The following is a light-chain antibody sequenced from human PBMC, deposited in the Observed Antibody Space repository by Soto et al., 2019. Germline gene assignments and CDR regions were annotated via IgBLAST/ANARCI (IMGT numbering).Light chain of an antibody. CDR1: QSIRSY. CDR2: AAS. Sequence: DIQMTQSPSSLSASVGDRVTITCRTSQSIRSYLTWYQQKPGKAPKLLIYAASSLQGGVPSRFSGSVSGTEFTLTVTGLQSEDFVTYYCQQNFSPPYTFGQGTKVEVK. CDR3: QQNFSPPYT. V-gene: IGKV1-39*01. J-gene: IGKJ2*01.